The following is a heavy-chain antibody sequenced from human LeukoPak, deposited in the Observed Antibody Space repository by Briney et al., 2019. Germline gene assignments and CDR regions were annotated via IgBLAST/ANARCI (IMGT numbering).Heavy chain of an antibody. CDR3: ARLYSSGWYSPYYYYMDV. V-gene: IGHV3-21*01. D-gene: IGHD6-19*01. CDR2: ISSSSSYI. Sequence: GGSLRLSCAASGFTFSSYSMNWVRQAPGKGLEWVSSISSSSSYIYYADSVKGRFTISRDNAKNSLYLQMNSLRAEDTAVYYCARLYSSGWYSPYYYYMDVWGKGTTVTVSS. CDR1: GFTFSSYS. J-gene: IGHJ6*03.